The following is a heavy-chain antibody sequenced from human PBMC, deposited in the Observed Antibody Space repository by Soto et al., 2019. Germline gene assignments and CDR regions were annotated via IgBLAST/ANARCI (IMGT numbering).Heavy chain of an antibody. J-gene: IGHJ5*02. CDR3: ARGDSVRGDGRIWSDP. CDR1: AGSISRSSYY. Sequence: PSETLSLTCTVSAGSISRSSYYWGWIRQPPGRGLEWIGTIYYSGSTYYNPSLKSRVTIAVDTSKNQFSLKLSSLTAADTAVYYGARGDSVRGDGRIWSDPSGHGALVTVS. CDR2: IYYSGST. V-gene: IGHV4-39*01. D-gene: IGHD4-17*01.